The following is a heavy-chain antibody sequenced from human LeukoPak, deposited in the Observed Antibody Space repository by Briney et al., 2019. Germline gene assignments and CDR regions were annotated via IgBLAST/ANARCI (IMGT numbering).Heavy chain of an antibody. V-gene: IGHV4-39*01. CDR2: IYYSGST. J-gene: IGHJ5*02. D-gene: IGHD5-12*01. CDR3: AVEATDNWFDP. Sequence: SETLSLTCTVYGGSFSTYYWHWFRQPPGKGLEWIGSIYYSGSTYYNTSLKSRGTISVDTSKNQFSLKLSSVTAADTAVYYCAVEATDNWFDPWGQGTLVTVSS. CDR1: GGSFSTYY.